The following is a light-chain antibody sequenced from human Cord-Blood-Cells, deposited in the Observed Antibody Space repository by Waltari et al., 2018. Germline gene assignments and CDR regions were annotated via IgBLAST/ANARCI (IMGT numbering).Light chain of an antibody. CDR2: DVS. CDR3: SSYTSSSTLG. Sequence: QSALTQPASVSGSPGQSITISCTGTSSDFGGYNYVSWYQQHPGKAPKLMIYDVSNRPSGVSNRFSGSKSGNTASLTISGLQAEDEADYYCSSYTSSSTLGFGTGTKVTVL. J-gene: IGLJ1*01. V-gene: IGLV2-14*03. CDR1: SSDFGGYNY.